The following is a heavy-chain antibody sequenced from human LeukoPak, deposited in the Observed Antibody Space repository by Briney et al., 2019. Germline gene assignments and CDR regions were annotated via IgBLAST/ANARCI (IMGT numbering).Heavy chain of an antibody. V-gene: IGHV3-23*01. CDR3: AKVWQQLVHYYYYGMDV. CDR2: ISGSGGST. Sequence: PGGSLRLSCAASGFTFSSYAMSWVRQAPGKGLEWVSAISGSGGSTYYADSVKGRFSISRDNSKNTLYLQMNSLRAEDTAVYYCAKVWQQLVHYYYYGMDVWGQGTTVTVSS. D-gene: IGHD6-13*01. J-gene: IGHJ6*02. CDR1: GFTFSSYA.